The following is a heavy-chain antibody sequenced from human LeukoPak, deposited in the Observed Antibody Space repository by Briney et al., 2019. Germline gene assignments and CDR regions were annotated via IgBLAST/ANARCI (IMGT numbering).Heavy chain of an antibody. V-gene: IGHV3-30*18. CDR2: ISYDGSNK. J-gene: IGHJ6*03. CDR3: AKDGGDSSGYYYAPYYYYMDV. CDR1: GFTFSSYG. Sequence: GSLRLSCAASGFTFSSYGMHWVRQAPGKGLEWVAVISYDGSNKYYADSVKGRFTISRDNSKNTLYLQMNSLRAEDTAVYYCAKDGGDSSGYYYAPYYYYMDVWGKGTTVTVSS. D-gene: IGHD3-22*01.